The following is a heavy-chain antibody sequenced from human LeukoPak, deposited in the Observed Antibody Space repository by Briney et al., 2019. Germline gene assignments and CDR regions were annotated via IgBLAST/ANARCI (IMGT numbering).Heavy chain of an antibody. D-gene: IGHD3-22*01. CDR1: GYTFTVYY. V-gene: IGHV1-2*02. CDR2: INPNSGVT. CDR3: AILNDSSGYYDAFDI. J-gene: IGHJ3*02. Sequence: ASVKVSCKASGYTFTVYYMHWVRQAPGQGLEWMGWINPNSGVTNYAQKFQGRVTMTRDTSISTAYMELSRLRSDDTAVYYCAILNDSSGYYDAFDIWGQGTMVTVSS.